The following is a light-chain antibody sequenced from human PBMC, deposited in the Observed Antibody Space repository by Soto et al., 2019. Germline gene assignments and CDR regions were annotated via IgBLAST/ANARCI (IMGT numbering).Light chain of an antibody. J-gene: IGLJ1*01. V-gene: IGLV1-51*01. CDR2: DNV. CDR3: GSWDNSLRSYV. CDR1: GSNLGRNY. Sequence: TQPPSVCATPGQKVTSSCSGCGSNLGRNYVSWYQQLPGTAPKLLIYDNVYRFSGIPDRFSGSKSGMSATLGITGLQTGDEGDYYCGSWDNSLRSYVFGTGTKVTV.